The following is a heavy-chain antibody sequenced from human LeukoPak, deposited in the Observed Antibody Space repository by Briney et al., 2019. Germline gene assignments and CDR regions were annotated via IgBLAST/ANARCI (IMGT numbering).Heavy chain of an antibody. Sequence: PGGSLRLSRAASGFTFTNYAMNWVRQAPGKGLEWVSTISGTTYYADSVKGRFSISRDNSKSTLFLQMNNLRAEDTAVYYCAKILSSMYFDLWGRGALVTVSS. CDR2: ISGTT. CDR3: AKILSSMYFDL. V-gene: IGHV3-23*01. CDR1: GFTFTNYA. D-gene: IGHD3-10*01. J-gene: IGHJ2*01.